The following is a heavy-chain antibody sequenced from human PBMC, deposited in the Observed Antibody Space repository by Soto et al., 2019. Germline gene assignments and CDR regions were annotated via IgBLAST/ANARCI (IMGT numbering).Heavy chain of an antibody. Sequence: QVQLQESGPGLVKPSQTLSLTCTVSGGSISSGGYYWSWIRQHPGKGLEWIGYIYYRGSTYYNPSLKNPVNLSGDPSNNPVFQKLSSGTAAETAVHYCARDAGYSNCYLGMDVWGQGAKVTVPS. CDR3: ARDAGYSNCYLGMDV. D-gene: IGHD4-4*01. J-gene: IGHJ6*02. CDR1: GGSISSGGYY. V-gene: IGHV4-31*01. CDR2: IYYRGST.